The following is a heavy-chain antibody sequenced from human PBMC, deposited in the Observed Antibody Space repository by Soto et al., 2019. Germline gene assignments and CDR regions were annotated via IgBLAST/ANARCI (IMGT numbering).Heavy chain of an antibody. J-gene: IGHJ4*02. CDR2: INHSGST. V-gene: IGHV4-34*01. CDR3: ARSLKYYYDSSGYYY. Sequence: LSLTCAVYGGSFSGYYWSWIRQPPGKGLEWIGEINHSGSTNYNPSLKSRVTISVDTSKNQFSLKLSSVTAADTAVYYCARSLKYYYDSSGYYYWGQGTLVTVSS. D-gene: IGHD3-22*01. CDR1: GGSFSGYY.